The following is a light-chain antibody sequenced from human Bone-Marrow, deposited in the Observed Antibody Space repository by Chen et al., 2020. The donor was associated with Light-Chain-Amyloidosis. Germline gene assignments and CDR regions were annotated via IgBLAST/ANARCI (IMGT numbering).Light chain of an antibody. J-gene: IGLJ3*02. V-gene: IGLV2-14*01. CDR2: DVS. CDR1: SSDVGGYNY. CDR3: SSYTSSSTWV. Sequence: QSALTQPASVSGSPGQSITISCTGTSSDVGGYNYVSWYQQHPGKAPKLMIYDVSNRPSGVYNRFAGSKSGNTASLTISGLRAEDGADYYCSSYTSSSTWVFGGGTKLTVL.